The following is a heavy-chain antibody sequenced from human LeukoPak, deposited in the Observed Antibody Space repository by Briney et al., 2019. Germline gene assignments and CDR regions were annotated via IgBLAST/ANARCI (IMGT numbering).Heavy chain of an antibody. CDR2: IWYDGSNK. CDR1: GFTFSSYA. V-gene: IGHV3-33*08. D-gene: IGHD6-19*01. J-gene: IGHJ6*02. Sequence: PGGSLRLSCAASGFTFSSYAMHWVRQAPGKGLGWVAVIWYDGSNKYYADSVKGRFTISRDNSKNTLYLQMNSLRAEDTAVYYCAREYYNSSGWFYYYYYDMDVWGQGTTVTVSS. CDR3: AREYYNSSGWFYYYYYDMDV.